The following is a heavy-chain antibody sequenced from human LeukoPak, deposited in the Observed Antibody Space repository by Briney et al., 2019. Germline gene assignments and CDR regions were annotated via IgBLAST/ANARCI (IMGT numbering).Heavy chain of an antibody. J-gene: IGHJ2*01. Sequence: SETLSLTCAVYGGSFSGYYWSWIRQPPGKGLEWIGETNHSGSTNYNPSLKSRVTISVDTSKNQFSLKLSSVTAADTAVYYCARSIAVAGPRYFDLWGRGTLVTVSS. V-gene: IGHV4-34*01. CDR3: ARSIAVAGPRYFDL. CDR1: GGSFSGYY. CDR2: TNHSGST. D-gene: IGHD6-19*01.